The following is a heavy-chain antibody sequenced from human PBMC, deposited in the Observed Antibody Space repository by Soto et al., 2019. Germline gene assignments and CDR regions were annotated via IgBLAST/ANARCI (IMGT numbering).Heavy chain of an antibody. CDR2: ISYDGSNK. CDR1: GFTFSSYA. J-gene: IGHJ4*02. D-gene: IGHD4-4*01. CDR3: ARDRVTTNVDYYFDY. Sequence: GGSLRLSCAASGFTFSSYAMHWVRQAPGKGLEWVAVISYDGSNKYYADSVKGRFTISRDNSKNTLYLQMNSLRAEDTAVYYCARDRVTTNVDYYFDYWGQGTLVTVSS. V-gene: IGHV3-30-3*01.